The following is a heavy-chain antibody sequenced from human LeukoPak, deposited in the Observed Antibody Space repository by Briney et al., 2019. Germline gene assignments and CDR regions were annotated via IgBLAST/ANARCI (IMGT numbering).Heavy chain of an antibody. Sequence: GGSLRLSCAASGFTFSSYGMHWVRQAPGKGLEWVAFIRYDGSNKYYADSVKGRFTISRDNSKNTLYLQMNSLRAEDTAVYYCAKAQDIAAAGYPFDYWGQGTPVTVSS. CDR2: IRYDGSNK. D-gene: IGHD6-13*01. CDR1: GFTFSSYG. CDR3: AKAQDIAAAGYPFDY. J-gene: IGHJ4*02. V-gene: IGHV3-30*02.